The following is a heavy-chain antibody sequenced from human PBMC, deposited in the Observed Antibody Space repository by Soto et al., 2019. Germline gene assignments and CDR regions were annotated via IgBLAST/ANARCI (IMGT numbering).Heavy chain of an antibody. CDR3: VRLNIGWYGDY. CDR2: ISYSGGT. V-gene: IGHV4-59*08. J-gene: IGHJ4*02. Sequence: PSETLSLTCTVSGGSISSDYWSWIRQPPGKGLEWIGYISYSGGTDYNPSLKSRVTISLDTSKNQFSLKLTSVTAADTAVYFCVRLNIGWYGDYWGQGTLVTVSS. D-gene: IGHD6-19*01. CDR1: GGSISSDY.